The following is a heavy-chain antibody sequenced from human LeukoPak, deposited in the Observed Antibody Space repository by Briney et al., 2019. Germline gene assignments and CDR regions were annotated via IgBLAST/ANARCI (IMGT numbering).Heavy chain of an antibody. J-gene: IGHJ4*02. D-gene: IGHD2-21*02. CDR3: AKDRRIVVVTAMDY. CDR1: GFTFSSYG. V-gene: IGHV3-33*06. Sequence: QPGESLRLSCAASGFTFSSYGMHWVRQAPGKGLEWVAVIWYDGSNKYYADSVKGRFTISRDNSKNTLYLQMNSLRAEDTAVYYCAKDRRIVVVTAMDYWGQGTLVTVSS. CDR2: IWYDGSNK.